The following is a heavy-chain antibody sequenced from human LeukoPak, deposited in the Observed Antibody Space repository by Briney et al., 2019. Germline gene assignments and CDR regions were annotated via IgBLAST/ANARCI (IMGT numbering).Heavy chain of an antibody. CDR1: GFTFSSYW. CDR3: ARIAWDAFDI. CDR2: LNNHGSST. Sequence: QPGGSLRLSCAASGFTFSSYWMHWVRHAPGKGVVWVSRLNNHGSSTNYADSVKGQFTISRDNAKNTLYLQMNSLRGEDTAVYYCARIAWDAFDIWGQGTMVTVSS. J-gene: IGHJ3*02. V-gene: IGHV3-74*01. D-gene: IGHD2-15*01.